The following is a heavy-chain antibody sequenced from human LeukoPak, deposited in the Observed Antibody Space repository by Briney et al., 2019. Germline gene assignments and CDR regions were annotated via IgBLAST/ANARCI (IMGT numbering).Heavy chain of an antibody. Sequence: ASVKVSCKASGYTFTGYYMHWVRQAPGQGLEWMGWINPNSGGTNYAQKFQGRVTMTRDTSISTAYMELGRLRSDDTAVYYCARDPYTDSSGLGGYWGQGTLVTVSS. CDR3: ARDPYTDSSGLGGY. CDR1: GYTFTGYY. J-gene: IGHJ4*02. CDR2: INPNSGGT. V-gene: IGHV1-2*02. D-gene: IGHD6-19*01.